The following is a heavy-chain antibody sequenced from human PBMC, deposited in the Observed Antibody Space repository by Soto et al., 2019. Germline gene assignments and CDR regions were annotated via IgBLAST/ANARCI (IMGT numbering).Heavy chain of an antibody. V-gene: IGHV1-69*05. CDR3: ANVARAPIPSGYYYYGMDV. J-gene: IGHJ6*02. CDR1: GCTFTSYD. D-gene: IGHD3-3*01. Sequence: ASVKVSCKASGCTFTSYDINWVRQAPGQGLEWMGGIIPIIGTADYAQKFQGRVTITTDKSTSTAYMELSSLRSEDTAVYYCANVARAPIPSGYYYYGMDVWGQGTTVTVSS. CDR2: IIPIIGTA.